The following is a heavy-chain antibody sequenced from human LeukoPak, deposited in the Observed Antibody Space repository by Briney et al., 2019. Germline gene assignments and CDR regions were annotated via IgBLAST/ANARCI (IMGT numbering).Heavy chain of an antibody. V-gene: IGHV1-69*06. J-gene: IGHJ4*02. CDR2: IIPIFGTA. CDR1: GGTFSSYA. Sequence: GASVKVSCKASGGTFSSYAISWVRQAPGQGLEWMGGIIPIFGTANYAQKFQGRVTITADKSTSTAYMELSSLRSEDTAVYYCARLTVGVPGDYWGQGTLVTVSS. CDR3: ARLTVGVPGDY. D-gene: IGHD4-11*01.